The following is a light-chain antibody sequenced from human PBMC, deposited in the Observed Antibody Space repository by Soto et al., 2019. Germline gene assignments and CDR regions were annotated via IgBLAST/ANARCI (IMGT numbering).Light chain of an antibody. CDR2: GTS. CDR1: QSTLRH. CDR3: QQYGGSPIT. Sequence: DLQMTQSPSSLSASFADTVTIPSRPTQSTLRHLHWYQQKPGKAPKLLIYGTSTLHSGVPSRFSGSGSGTDFTLTISRLEPDDFALYFCQQYGGSPITFGLGTRLEI. J-gene: IGKJ5*01. V-gene: IGKV1-39*01.